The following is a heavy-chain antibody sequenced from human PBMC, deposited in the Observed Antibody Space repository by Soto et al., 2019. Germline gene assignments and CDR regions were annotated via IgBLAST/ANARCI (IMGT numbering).Heavy chain of an antibody. D-gene: IGHD3-3*01. J-gene: IGHJ4*02. CDR1: GGSIDSSDCY. CDR2: SYYGRNT. V-gene: IGHV4-39*01. Sequence: QLHLQESGPGLVKPSETLSLTGKVSGGSIDSSDCYWVWVRLAPGEGLEWIVSSYYGRNTYYDPFLRSRVSVHVATSKTQFSLRLSSVRATGTAVYYCDTHGHWTPFVDWGQGTLVTVSS. CDR3: DTHGHWTPFVD.